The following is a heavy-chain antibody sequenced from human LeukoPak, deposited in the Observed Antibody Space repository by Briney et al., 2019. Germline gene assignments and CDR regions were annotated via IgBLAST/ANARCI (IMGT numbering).Heavy chain of an antibody. D-gene: IGHD2-2*01. J-gene: IGHJ6*02. CDR2: INHSGST. CDR3: ARDLVVVVPTYYYYYGMDV. V-gene: IGHV4-34*01. Sequence: SETLSLTCAVYGGSFSGYYWSWIRQPPGKGLEWIGEINHSGSTNYNPSLKSRVTISVDTSKNQFSLKLSSVTAADTAVYYCARDLVVVVPTYYYYYGMDVWGQGTTVTVSS. CDR1: GGSFSGYY.